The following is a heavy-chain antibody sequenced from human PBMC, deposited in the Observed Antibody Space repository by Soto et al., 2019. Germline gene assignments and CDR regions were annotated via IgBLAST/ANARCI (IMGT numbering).Heavy chain of an antibody. CDR3: ARMIPASATFIVTYYYSYMDV. D-gene: IGHD3-16*02. CDR1: GYTFTSYG. Sequence: ASVKVSCKASGYTFTSYGISWVQQAPGQGLEWMGWMSAYSGNTNYAQKLQGRATMTRNTSISTAYMELSSLSSEETAVYYCARMIPASATFIVTYYYSYMDVWGIGTTVTVS. V-gene: IGHV1-18*01. CDR2: MSAYSGNT. J-gene: IGHJ6*03.